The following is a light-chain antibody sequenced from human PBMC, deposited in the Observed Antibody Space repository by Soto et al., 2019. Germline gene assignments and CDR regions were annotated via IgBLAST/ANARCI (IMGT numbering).Light chain of an antibody. CDR1: SSDVGGYNY. CDR3: RSYTSSNTWV. Sequence: QSALTQAASVSGSPGQSISISCTGTSSDVGGYNYVSWHQQHPGKAPKLIIYDVYNRPSGVSDRFSGSKSGNTASLTISGLQADDEADYYCRSYTSSNTWVFGGGTKVTV. J-gene: IGLJ3*02. V-gene: IGLV2-14*01. CDR2: DVY.